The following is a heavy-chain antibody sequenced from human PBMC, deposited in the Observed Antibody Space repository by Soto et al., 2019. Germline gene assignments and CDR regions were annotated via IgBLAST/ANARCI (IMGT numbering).Heavy chain of an antibody. J-gene: IGHJ3*02. D-gene: IGHD2-2*01. Sequence: PGGSLRLSCVASGFTFSSYAMSWVRQAPGKGLEWVSTISGSGDSTYYADSVKGRFTISRDNSKNTLYLQMNSLRAEDTAVYYCAKDFGYCISTSCYSEAFDIWGQGTMVTVSS. CDR1: GFTFSSYA. CDR3: AKDFGYCISTSCYSEAFDI. V-gene: IGHV3-23*01. CDR2: ISGSGDST.